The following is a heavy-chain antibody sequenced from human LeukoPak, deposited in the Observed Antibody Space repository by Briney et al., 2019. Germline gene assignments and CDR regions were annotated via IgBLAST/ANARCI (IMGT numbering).Heavy chain of an antibody. CDR1: GGSISSGDYY. V-gene: IGHV4-30-4*08. Sequence: SETLSLTCTVSGGSISSGDYYWSWIRQPPGKGLEWIGYIYYSGSTYYNPSLKSRVTISVDTSKNQFSLKLSSVTAADTAVYYCAREGSGSQTYFDYWGQGTLVTVSS. CDR3: AREGSGSQTYFDY. D-gene: IGHD1-26*01. J-gene: IGHJ4*02. CDR2: IYYSGST.